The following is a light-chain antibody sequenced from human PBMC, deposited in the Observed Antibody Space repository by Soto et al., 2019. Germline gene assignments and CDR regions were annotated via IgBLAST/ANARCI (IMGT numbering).Light chain of an antibody. CDR2: GAS. J-gene: IGKJ3*01. CDR1: QSVSSTY. Sequence: EIVLTQSPGTLSLSPGERATLSCRASQSVSSTYLAWYQQKPGQAPRLLMYGASSRAKGIPDRFSGSGSGTDFTLTISRLEPEDFAVYYCQQYVSSTFTFGPGTKVDIK. CDR3: QQYVSSTFT. V-gene: IGKV3-20*01.